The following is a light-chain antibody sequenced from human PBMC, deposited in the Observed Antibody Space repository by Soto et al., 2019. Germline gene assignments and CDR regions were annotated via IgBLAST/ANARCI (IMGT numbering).Light chain of an antibody. CDR1: QSVGGN. Sequence: EIVMTQSPATLSVSPGERATLSYRASQSVGGNLAWYQQRSGRAPRLLIYDAFTRATDIPPRFSGSGCVTEFTLLIASLQSEDFALYYCLQYNNLPLYTLGQVTKLEIK. CDR2: DAF. V-gene: IGKV3-15*01. CDR3: LQYNNLPLYT. J-gene: IGKJ2*01.